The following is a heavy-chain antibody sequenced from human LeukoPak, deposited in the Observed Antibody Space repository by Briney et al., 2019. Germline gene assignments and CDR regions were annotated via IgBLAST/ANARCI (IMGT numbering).Heavy chain of an antibody. Sequence: PSETLSLTCTVSGGSISSYYWSWIRQPPGKGLEWIGYIYYSGSTNYNPSLKSRVTISVDTSKNHLSVKLSSVTAADTAVYYCARSGAAITFGGVIAQYYFDYWGQGTLVTVSS. CDR3: ARSGAAITFGGVIAQYYFDY. V-gene: IGHV4-59*12. D-gene: IGHD3-16*02. J-gene: IGHJ4*02. CDR2: IYYSGST. CDR1: GGSISSYY.